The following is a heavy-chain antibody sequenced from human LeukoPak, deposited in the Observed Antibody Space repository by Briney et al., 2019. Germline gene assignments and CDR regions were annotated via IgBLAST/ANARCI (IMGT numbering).Heavy chain of an antibody. V-gene: IGHV4-59*01. D-gene: IGHD1-26*01. J-gene: IGHJ4*02. Sequence: SETLSLTCTGSGGSISSYYWSWIRQPPGKGLEWIGYIYYSGSTNYNPSLKSRVIISVDTSKNQFSLKLSSVTAADTAVYYCVRVYSGSYHYWGQGTLVTVSS. CDR1: GGSISSYY. CDR2: IYYSGST. CDR3: VRVYSGSYHY.